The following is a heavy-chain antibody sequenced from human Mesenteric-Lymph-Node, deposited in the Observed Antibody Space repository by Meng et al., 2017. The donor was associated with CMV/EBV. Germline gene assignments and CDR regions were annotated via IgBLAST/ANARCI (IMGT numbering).Heavy chain of an antibody. CDR2: IYWDDDK. D-gene: IGHD6-13*01. V-gene: IGHV2-5*02. J-gene: IGHJ4*02. CDR1: FSLSRGGVG. Sequence: FSLSRGGVGVGWIRQPPGKALEWLGLIYWDDDKRYSTSLQSRLTITKDTSKNQVVLTMTKMEPVDTATYYCAHTPYSSSWGRYFDYWGQGTLVTVSS. CDR3: AHTPYSSSWGRYFDY.